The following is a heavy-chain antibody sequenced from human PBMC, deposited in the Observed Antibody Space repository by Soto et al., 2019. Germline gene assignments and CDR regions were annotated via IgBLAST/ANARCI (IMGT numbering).Heavy chain of an antibody. D-gene: IGHD6-13*01. Sequence: QVQLVQSGAEVKKPGASVKVSCKASGFTFTSYDINLVRQATGLGLEWKGWMNPNSGKTGYALKYQSIMTIIRINSVSTAYSVMSSLRSEDTAVYYCAREQQVRGFDPWGQGPLVTVSS. J-gene: IGHJ5*02. CDR3: AREQQVRGFDP. CDR1: GFTFTSYD. V-gene: IGHV1-8*01. CDR2: MNPNSGKT.